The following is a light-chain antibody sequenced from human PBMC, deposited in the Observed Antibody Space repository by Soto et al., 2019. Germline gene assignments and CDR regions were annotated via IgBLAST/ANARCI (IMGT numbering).Light chain of an antibody. Sequence: QSVLTQPASVSGSPGQSITISCTGTSRDIGSYNYVSWYQQHPGQAPKLIIYEVTDRPSGVSPRFSGSKSGSTASLTISGLQVEDEADYFCTSYSSTIPYVFGSGTKLTVL. CDR3: TSYSSTIPYV. CDR1: SRDIGSYNY. J-gene: IGLJ1*01. V-gene: IGLV2-14*01. CDR2: EVT.